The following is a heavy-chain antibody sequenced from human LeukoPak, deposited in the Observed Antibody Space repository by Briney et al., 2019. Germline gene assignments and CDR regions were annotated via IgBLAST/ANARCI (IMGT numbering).Heavy chain of an antibody. Sequence: SETLSLTCAVYGGSFSGYYWSWIRQPPGKGLEWIGEINHSGSTNYNPSLTSRVTISVDTSKNQFSLKLSSVTAADTAVYYCARHTSRSSSWYYFDYWGQGTLVTVSS. CDR1: GGSFSGYY. V-gene: IGHV4-34*01. CDR3: ARHTSRSSSWYYFDY. J-gene: IGHJ4*02. CDR2: INHSGST. D-gene: IGHD6-13*01.